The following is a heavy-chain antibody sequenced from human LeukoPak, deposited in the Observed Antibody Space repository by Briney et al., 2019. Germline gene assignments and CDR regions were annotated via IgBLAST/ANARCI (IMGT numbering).Heavy chain of an antibody. J-gene: IGHJ5*02. CDR2: ISGSGGST. V-gene: IGHV3-23*01. CDR1: GFTFSSYA. Sequence: QPGRSLRLSCAVSGFTFSSYAMSWVRQAPGRGLEWVSAISGSGGSTYYADSVKGRFTISRDNSKNTLYLQMNSLRAEDTAVYYCAKRDTYYDFWSGSPMVFDPWGQGTLVTVSS. CDR3: AKRDTYYDFWSGSPMVFDP. D-gene: IGHD3-3*01.